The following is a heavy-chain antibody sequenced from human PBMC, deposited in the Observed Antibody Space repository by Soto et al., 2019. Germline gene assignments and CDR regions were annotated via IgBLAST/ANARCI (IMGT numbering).Heavy chain of an antibody. V-gene: IGHV3-30-3*01. CDR3: ARAQPALDY. CDR2: ISYDGSNK. J-gene: IGHJ4*02. Sequence: GGSLRLSCAASGGTCSSYAMHWVRQAPGKGLEWVAVISYDGSNKYYADSVKGRFTISRDNSKNTLYLQMNSLRAEDTAVYYCARAQPALDYWGQGTLVTVSS. CDR1: GGTCSSYA.